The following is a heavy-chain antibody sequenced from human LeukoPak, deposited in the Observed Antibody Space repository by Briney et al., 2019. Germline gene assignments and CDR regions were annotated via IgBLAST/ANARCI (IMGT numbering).Heavy chain of an antibody. CDR1: GGSFSGYY. CDR2: INHSGST. D-gene: IGHD2-2*01. CDR3: ARGIAVVPKTSRKPLRPYYFDD. V-gene: IGHV4-34*01. J-gene: IGHJ4*02. Sequence: SETLSLTCAVYGGSFSGYYWSWIRQPPGKGLEWIGEINHSGSTNYNPSLKSRVTISVDTSKNQFSLKVSSVTAADTAVYYCARGIAVVPKTSRKPLRPYYFDDWGQGTLVTVSS.